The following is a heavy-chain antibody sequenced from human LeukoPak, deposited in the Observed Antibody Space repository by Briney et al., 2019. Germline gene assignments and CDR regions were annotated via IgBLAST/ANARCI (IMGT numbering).Heavy chain of an antibody. V-gene: IGHV4-4*02. CDR1: GGSISSSNW. CDR3: ARRAYCGGDCYSRRYFDL. Sequence: SETLSLTCAVSGGSISSSNWWSWVRQPPGKGLEWIGEIYHSGSTNYNPSLKSRVTISVDKSKNQFSLKLSSVTAADTAVYYCARRAYCGGDCYSRRYFDLWGRGTLVTVSS. CDR2: IYHSGST. D-gene: IGHD2-21*02. J-gene: IGHJ2*01.